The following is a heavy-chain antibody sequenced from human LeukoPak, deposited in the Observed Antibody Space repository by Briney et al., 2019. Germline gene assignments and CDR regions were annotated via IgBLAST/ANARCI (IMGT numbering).Heavy chain of an antibody. V-gene: IGHV1-18*01. CDR2: ISAYGNT. Sequence: ASVKVSCKTSGYTFTIYGISWVRQAPGQGLEWMGLISAYGNTNYAQNLQGRVTMTTDTSTSTAYMELRSLRSDDTAVYYCARGIVGYYFDYWGQGTLVTVSS. J-gene: IGHJ4*02. D-gene: IGHD3-22*01. CDR1: GYTFTIYG. CDR3: ARGIVGYYFDY.